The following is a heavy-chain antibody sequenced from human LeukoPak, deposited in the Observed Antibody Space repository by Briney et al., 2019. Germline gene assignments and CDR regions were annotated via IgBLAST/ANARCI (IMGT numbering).Heavy chain of an antibody. V-gene: IGHV3-9*01. CDR1: GFTFDDYA. Sequence: GGSLRLSCAASGFTFDDYAMHRVRQAPGKGLEWVSGISWNSGSIGYADSVKGRFSISRDNAKNSLCLQMNSLRAEDTALYYCAKDMGITMVRGVIGFDYWGQGTLVTVSS. D-gene: IGHD3-10*01. J-gene: IGHJ4*02. CDR2: ISWNSGSI. CDR3: AKDMGITMVRGVIGFDY.